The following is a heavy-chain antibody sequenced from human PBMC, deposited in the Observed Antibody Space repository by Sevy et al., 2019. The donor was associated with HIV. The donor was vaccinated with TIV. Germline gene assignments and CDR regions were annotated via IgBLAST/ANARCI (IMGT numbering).Heavy chain of an antibody. Sequence: GGSLRLSCAASGFTFSSYNMNWVRQAPGKGLEWVSSISSSSSYIYYTDSVKGRFTIPRDNANHSLYLQIYGLSAEDTAVYYCARDGYNCFDSWGQGTLVTVSS. V-gene: IGHV3-21*01. D-gene: IGHD5-12*01. CDR3: ARDGYNCFDS. J-gene: IGHJ4*02. CDR2: ISSSSSYI. CDR1: GFTFSSYN.